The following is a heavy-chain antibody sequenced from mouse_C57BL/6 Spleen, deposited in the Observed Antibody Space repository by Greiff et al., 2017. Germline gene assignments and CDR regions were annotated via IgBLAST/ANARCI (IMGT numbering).Heavy chain of an antibody. V-gene: IGHV1-52*01. CDR2: IDPSDSET. CDR3: ASSNPYAMDY. Sequence: QVQLQQPGAELVRPGSSVKLSCKASGYTFTSYWMHWVKQRPIQGLEWIGNIDPSDSETHYNQKFKDKATLTVDKSSSTAYMQLSSLTSEDSAVYYSASSNPYAMDYWGQGTSVTVSS. CDR1: GYTFTSYW. D-gene: IGHD2-5*01. J-gene: IGHJ4*01.